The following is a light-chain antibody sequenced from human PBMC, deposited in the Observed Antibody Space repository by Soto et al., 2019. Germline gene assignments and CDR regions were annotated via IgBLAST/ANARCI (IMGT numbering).Light chain of an antibody. CDR2: HAS. J-gene: IGKJ1*01. V-gene: IGKV3-20*01. CDR3: QQYGSSPRT. Sequence: EIVLTQSPGTLSLSPGERVTLSCRASQSVSSSYLAWYQQRPGQAPRLLIYHASSRATGIPDRFSGSGSGTDFTLTISRLEPEDFAVYYCQQYGSSPRTFGQGTKVEIK. CDR1: QSVSSSY.